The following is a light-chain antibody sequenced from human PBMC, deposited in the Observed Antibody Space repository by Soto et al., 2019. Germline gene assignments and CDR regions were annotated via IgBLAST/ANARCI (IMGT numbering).Light chain of an antibody. CDR2: DAS. CDR1: QSISRY. Sequence: ASQSISRYLNWYQQKPGKAPKLLIYDASSLESGVPSRFSGSGSGTEFTLTFDRLKSEDFAVYYFQQSTNWPRAFGEGTQVDIK. CDR3: QQSTNWPRA. V-gene: IGKV1D-13*01. J-gene: IGKJ1*01.